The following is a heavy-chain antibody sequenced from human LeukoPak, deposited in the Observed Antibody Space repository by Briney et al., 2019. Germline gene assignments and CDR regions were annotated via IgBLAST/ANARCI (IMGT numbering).Heavy chain of an antibody. J-gene: IGHJ6*02. CDR3: AKGRVSYYYGMDV. D-gene: IGHD3-10*01. Sequence: GGSLRLSCAASGFTFSSYAMNWVRQAPGKGLEWVSGISGSGGSTSHADSVKGRFTISRDNSKNTLYLQMNSLRAEDTAVYYCAKGRVSYYYGMDVWGQGTTVTVSS. CDR1: GFTFSSYA. V-gene: IGHV3-23*01. CDR2: ISGSGGST.